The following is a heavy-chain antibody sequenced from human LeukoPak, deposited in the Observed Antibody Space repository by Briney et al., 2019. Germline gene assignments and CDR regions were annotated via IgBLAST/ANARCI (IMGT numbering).Heavy chain of an antibody. CDR3: ARLGGSGWYLDY. Sequence: GGSLRVSCAASGFTFDDYSMSWVRQVPGKGLEWVSGINWNGGRTGYADSVKGRFTISRDNAKNSLYLQMNSLRAEDTAVYYCARLGGSGWYLDYWGQGTLVTVSS. V-gene: IGHV3-20*04. J-gene: IGHJ4*02. CDR1: GFTFDDYS. D-gene: IGHD6-19*01. CDR2: INWNGGRT.